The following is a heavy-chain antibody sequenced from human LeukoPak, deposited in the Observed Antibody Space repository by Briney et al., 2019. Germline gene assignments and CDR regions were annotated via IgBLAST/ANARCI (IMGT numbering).Heavy chain of an antibody. D-gene: IGHD6-6*01. CDR2: IYYSGST. CDR3: ARRPPGLGAFDI. Sequence: SETLSLTCTVSGGSISSYYWSWIRQPHGKGLEWIGSIYYSGSTNCAPSVKGRVAMSGDTSKNQFYLKLSSLTAADTAVYYCARRPPGLGAFDIWGQGTMVSVSS. V-gene: IGHV4-59*01. CDR1: GGSISSYY. J-gene: IGHJ3*02.